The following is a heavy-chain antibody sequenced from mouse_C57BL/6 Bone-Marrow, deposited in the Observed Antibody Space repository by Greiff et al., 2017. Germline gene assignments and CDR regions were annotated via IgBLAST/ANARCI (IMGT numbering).Heavy chain of an antibody. V-gene: IGHV1-74*01. D-gene: IGHD1-1*01. J-gene: IGHJ3*01. CDR2: IHPSDSDT. Sequence: QVQLQQPGAELVKPGASVKVSCKASGYTFTSYWMHWVKQRPGQGLEWIGRIHPSDSDTNYNQKFKGKATLTVDQSSSTTYMHLSSLTSEDSAVYYCAINGIYYYGAWFAYWGQGTLVTVSA. CDR1: GYTFTSYW. CDR3: AINGIYYYGAWFAY.